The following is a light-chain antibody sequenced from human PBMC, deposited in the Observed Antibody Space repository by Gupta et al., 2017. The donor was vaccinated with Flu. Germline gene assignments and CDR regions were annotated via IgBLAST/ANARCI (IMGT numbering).Light chain of an antibody. J-gene: IGLJ3*02. Sequence: SYVLTQLPSVSVARGQTARLTCGGKSIGSKTVHWYQQKARLAPVLVVYDDSVRTSGIPDRFSGSNSGNTATLTINSAEAGDEADYYCQMWDSDRDRPVFGGGTQLTVL. CDR1: SIGSKT. CDR2: DDS. CDR3: QMWDSDRDRPV. V-gene: IGLV3-21*02.